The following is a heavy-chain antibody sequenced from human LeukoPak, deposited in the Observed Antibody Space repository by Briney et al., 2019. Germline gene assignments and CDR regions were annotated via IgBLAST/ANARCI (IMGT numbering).Heavy chain of an antibody. CDR1: GGTFSSYA. V-gene: IGHV1-69*04. Sequence: SVNLSCKASGGTFSSYAISWVRQAPGQELEWWGRNIHVLGIANYAQKFQGRVTITAAKSTSTAYMGLSSLRSEDTAVYYCASRVVVTANYYYGMDVWGQGTTVTVSS. D-gene: IGHD2-21*02. J-gene: IGHJ6*02. CDR3: ASRVVVTANYYYGMDV. CDR2: NIHVLGIA.